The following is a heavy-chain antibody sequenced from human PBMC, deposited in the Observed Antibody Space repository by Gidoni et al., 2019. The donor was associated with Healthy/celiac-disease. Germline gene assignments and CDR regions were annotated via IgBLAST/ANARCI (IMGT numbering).Heavy chain of an antibody. Sequence: QVQLQQWGAGLLKPSEPLSLACAVYGGSFSGYYWSWIRQPPGKGLEWIGEINHSGSTNYNPSLKSRVTISVDTSKNQFSLKLSSVTAADTAVYYCAREGYSSSWVNWFDPWGQGTLVTVSS. CDR1: GGSFSGYY. J-gene: IGHJ5*02. D-gene: IGHD6-13*01. CDR2: INHSGST. V-gene: IGHV4-34*01. CDR3: AREGYSSSWVNWFDP.